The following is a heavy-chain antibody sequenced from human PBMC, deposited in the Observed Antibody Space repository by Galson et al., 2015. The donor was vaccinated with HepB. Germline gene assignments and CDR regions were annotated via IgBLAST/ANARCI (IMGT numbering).Heavy chain of an antibody. CDR3: AAGGYNYDYDAADH. V-gene: IGHV4-39*02. CDR2: FYYSGSP. J-gene: IGHJ5*02. CDR1: GGSISSSSYY. D-gene: IGHD5-18*01. Sequence: ETLSLTCTVSGGSISSSSYYWAWIRQSPRKGLEWIGSFYYSGSPYYSPSLKSRVTMSLDTSNNHLTLHLTSVTAADTALYYCAAGGYNYDYDAADHWGQGTLVTVSS.